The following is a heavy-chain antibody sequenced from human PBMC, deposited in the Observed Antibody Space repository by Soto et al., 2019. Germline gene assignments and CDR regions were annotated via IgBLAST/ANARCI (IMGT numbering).Heavy chain of an antibody. Sequence: QVQLVQSGAEVKKPGSSVKVSCKASGGTFSSYTISWVRQAPGQGLEWLGRIIPILGIANYAQKFQGRVTITADKSTSTAYMELSSLRSEDTAVYYCALVVAATRYFDYWGQGTLVTVSS. CDR1: GGTFSSYT. CDR2: IIPILGIA. V-gene: IGHV1-69*02. D-gene: IGHD2-15*01. CDR3: ALVVAATRYFDY. J-gene: IGHJ4*02.